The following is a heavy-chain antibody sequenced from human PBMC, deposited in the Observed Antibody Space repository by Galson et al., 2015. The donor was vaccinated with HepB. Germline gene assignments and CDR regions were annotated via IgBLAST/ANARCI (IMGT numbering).Heavy chain of an antibody. D-gene: IGHD3-16*02. CDR2: ISYDGSNK. Sequence: SLRLSCAASGFTFSSYAMHWVRQAPGKGLEWVAVISYDGSNKYYADSVKGRFTISRDNSKNTLYLQMNSLRAEDTAVYYCARDPRQASYYDYVWGSYRYNYYYYGMDVWGQGTTVTVSS. J-gene: IGHJ6*02. V-gene: IGHV3-30-3*01. CDR3: ARDPRQASYYDYVWGSYRYNYYYYGMDV. CDR1: GFTFSSYA.